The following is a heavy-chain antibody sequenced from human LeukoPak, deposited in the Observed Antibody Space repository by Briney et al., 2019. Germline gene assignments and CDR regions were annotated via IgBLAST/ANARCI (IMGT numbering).Heavy chain of an antibody. J-gene: IGHJ4*02. CDR1: GFTFSSYG. CDR2: ISYDGSNK. CDR3: AKGKVNHLGGLDY. D-gene: IGHD1-14*01. Sequence: GGSLRLSCAASGFTFSSYGMHWVRQAPGKGLEWVAVISYDGSNKYYADSVKGRFTISRDNSKNTLYLQMDSLRADDTAMYYCAKGKVNHLGGLDYWGQGTLVTVSS. V-gene: IGHV3-30*18.